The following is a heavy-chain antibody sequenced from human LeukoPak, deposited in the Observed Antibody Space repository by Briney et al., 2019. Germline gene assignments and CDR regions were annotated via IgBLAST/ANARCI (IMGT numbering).Heavy chain of an antibody. CDR1: GGSFNGCY. CDR2: INHSGST. D-gene: IGHD5-18*01. CDR3: ARDAYSYGYGGKYYYGMDV. Sequence: SETLSLTCAVYGGSFNGCYWSWIRQPPGKGLEWIGEINHSGSTNYNPSLKSRVTISVDTSKNQFSLKLSSVTAADTAVYYCARDAYSYGYGGKYYYGMDVWGQGTTVTVSS. V-gene: IGHV4-34*01. J-gene: IGHJ6*02.